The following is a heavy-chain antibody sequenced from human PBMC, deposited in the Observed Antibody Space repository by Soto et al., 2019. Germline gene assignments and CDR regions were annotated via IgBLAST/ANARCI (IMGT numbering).Heavy chain of an antibody. Sequence: QLLESGGDLVQPGGSLRLSCAGSGFTFSSYAMGWVRQTPGRGLEWVATIVGSGLRTFYADSVKGRFTISRDNSESLLSLRMTSLRVEDTAIYYCAKEIVAAAYAETSAVDSWGAGTQVIVSS. D-gene: IGHD5-12*01. CDR2: IVGSGLRT. CDR3: AKEIVAAAYAETSAVDS. CDR1: GFTFSSYA. J-gene: IGHJ4*02. V-gene: IGHV3-23*01.